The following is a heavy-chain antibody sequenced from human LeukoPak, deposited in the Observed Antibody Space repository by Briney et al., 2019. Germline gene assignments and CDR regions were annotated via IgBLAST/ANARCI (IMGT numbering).Heavy chain of an antibody. CDR1: GFTFSYYY. Sequence: GGSLRLSCAASGFTFSYYYMSWIRQAPGKGLEGVSYISSSGSTIYYADSVKGRFTISRDNAKNSLYLQMNSLRAEDTAVYYCASEGSYGWFDPWGQGTLVTVSS. CDR3: ASEGSYGWFDP. J-gene: IGHJ5*02. CDR2: ISSSGSTI. V-gene: IGHV3-11*04. D-gene: IGHD1-26*01.